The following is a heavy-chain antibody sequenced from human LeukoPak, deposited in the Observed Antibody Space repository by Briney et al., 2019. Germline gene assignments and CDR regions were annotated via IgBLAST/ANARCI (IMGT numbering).Heavy chain of an antibody. Sequence: GGSLRLSCAASGFTFSSYEMNWVRQAPGKGLEWVSYISSSGSTIYYADSVKGRFTISRDNAKNSLYLQMNSLRAEDTAVYYCAILSWGMDVWGQGTTVTVSS. CDR1: GFTFSSYE. CDR2: ISSSGSTI. D-gene: IGHD2-8*02. V-gene: IGHV3-48*03. CDR3: AILSWGMDV. J-gene: IGHJ6*02.